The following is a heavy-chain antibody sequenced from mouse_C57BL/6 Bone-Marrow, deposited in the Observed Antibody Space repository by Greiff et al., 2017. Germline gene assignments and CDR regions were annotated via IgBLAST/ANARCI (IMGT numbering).Heavy chain of an antibody. Sequence: EVQRVESGGGLVQSGRSLRLSCATSGFTFSDFYMAWVRQAPGQGLEWIAASRNKANDYTTEYSASVKGRFIVSRDTSQSILYLQMNALRAEDTAMYYCARVDGNYPIGYAMDYWGQGTSVTVSS. CDR2: SRNKANDYTT. CDR1: GFTFSDFY. J-gene: IGHJ4*01. D-gene: IGHD2-1*01. V-gene: IGHV7-1*01. CDR3: ARVDGNYPIGYAMDY.